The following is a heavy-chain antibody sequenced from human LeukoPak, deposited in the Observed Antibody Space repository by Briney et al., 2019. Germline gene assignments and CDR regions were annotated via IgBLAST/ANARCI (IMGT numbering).Heavy chain of an antibody. D-gene: IGHD1-20*01. CDR1: GYTFTGYY. CDR2: INPNSGGT. V-gene: IGHV1-2*02. CDR3: ARGANNWNDVDYFDY. J-gene: IGHJ4*02. Sequence: ASVKVSCKASGYTFTGYYMHWVRQAPGQGLEWMGWINPNSGGTNYAQKFQGRVTMTRDTSISTAYMELSRLRSDDTAVYYCARGANNWNDVDYFDYWGQGTLVTVSS.